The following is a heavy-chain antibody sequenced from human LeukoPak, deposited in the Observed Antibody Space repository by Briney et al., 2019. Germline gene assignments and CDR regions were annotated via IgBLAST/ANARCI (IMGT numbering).Heavy chain of an antibody. CDR2: IYYSGST. CDR1: GGSISSSSYY. Sequence: SETLSLTCTVSGGSISSSSYYWGWIRQPPGKGLEWIGSIYYSGSTYYNPSLKSRVTISVDTSKNQFSLKLSSVTAADTAVYYCARGHGGAYSSSSQYFQHWGQGTLVTVSS. J-gene: IGHJ1*01. CDR3: ARGHGGAYSSSSQYFQH. D-gene: IGHD6-6*01. V-gene: IGHV4-39*01.